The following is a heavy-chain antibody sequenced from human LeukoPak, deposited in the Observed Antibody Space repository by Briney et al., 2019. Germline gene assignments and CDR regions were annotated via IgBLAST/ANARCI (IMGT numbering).Heavy chain of an antibody. CDR3: AKDHQVIAVAGTFYFDY. V-gene: IGHV3-30*18. Sequence: GGSLRLSCAASGFTFSSYGMHWVRQALGKGLEWVAVISYDGSNKYYADSVKGRFTISRDNSKNTLYLQMNSLRAEDTAVYYCAKDHQVIAVAGTFYFDYWGQGTLVTVSS. D-gene: IGHD6-19*01. J-gene: IGHJ4*02. CDR2: ISYDGSNK. CDR1: GFTFSSYG.